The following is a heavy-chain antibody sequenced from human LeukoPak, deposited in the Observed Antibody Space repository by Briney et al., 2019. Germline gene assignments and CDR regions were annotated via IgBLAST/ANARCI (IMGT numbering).Heavy chain of an antibody. CDR2: IYYSGST. CDR1: GGSISSSY. J-gene: IGHJ4*02. CDR3: ATGGAGYYPRSLVY. Sequence: PSETLSLTCTVSGGSISSSYWNWIRQPPGKGLEWIGYIYYSGSTNYNPSLKSRVTISVDTSKTHFSLRLSSVTAADTAVYYCATGGAGYYPRSLVYWGQGTLVTVSS. V-gene: IGHV4-59*01. D-gene: IGHD3-9*01.